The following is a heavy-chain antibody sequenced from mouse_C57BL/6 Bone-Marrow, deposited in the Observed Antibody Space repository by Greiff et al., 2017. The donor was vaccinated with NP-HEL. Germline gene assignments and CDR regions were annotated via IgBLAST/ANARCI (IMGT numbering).Heavy chain of an antibody. J-gene: IGHJ3*01. CDR3: ASREGYGSWFAY. D-gene: IGHD1-1*01. CDR1: GYTFTSYW. CDR2: IYPGSGST. V-gene: IGHV1-55*01. Sequence: QVQLQQPGAELVKPGASVKMSCKASGYTFTSYWITWVKQRPGHGLEWIGDIYPGSGSTNYNEKFKSKATLTVDTSSSTAYRKLSILTSEDSAVYYCASREGYGSWFAYWGKGTLVTVSA.